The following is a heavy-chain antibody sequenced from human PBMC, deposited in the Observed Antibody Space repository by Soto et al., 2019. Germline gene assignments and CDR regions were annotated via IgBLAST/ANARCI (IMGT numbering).Heavy chain of an antibody. CDR1: GYTFTGYY. J-gene: IGHJ3*02. CDR2: INPNSGGT. CDR3: ARGNGRGYGGYDACDI. Sequence: ASVKVSCKASGYTFTGYYMHWVRQAPGQGLEWMGWINPNSGGTNYAQKFQGRVTMTRDTSISTACMELSRLRSDDTAVYYCARGNGRGYGGYDACDIWGQGTMVTVSS. D-gene: IGHD5-12*01. V-gene: IGHV1-2*02.